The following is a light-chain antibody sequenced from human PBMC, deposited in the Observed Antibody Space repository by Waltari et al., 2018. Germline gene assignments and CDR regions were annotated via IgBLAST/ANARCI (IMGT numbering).Light chain of an antibody. CDR3: SSYMNSSLV. V-gene: IGLV2-14*01. Sequence: QSALTQPASVSGSPGQSITISCTGTSSDIGGYKYVSLYQQHPGKAPKLMIYVVSNRPSGFSNRFSGSKSGSTASLTISGLQSEDEADYYCSSYMNSSLVFGAGTKVTVL. CDR1: SSDIGGYKY. CDR2: VVS. J-gene: IGLJ3*02.